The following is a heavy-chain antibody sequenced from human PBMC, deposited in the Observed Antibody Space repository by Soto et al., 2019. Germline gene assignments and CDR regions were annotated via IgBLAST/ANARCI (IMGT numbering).Heavy chain of an antibody. J-gene: IGHJ6*02. D-gene: IGHD2-15*01. CDR3: VTGGFCSGGSCPGYFFYYYGMNV. CDR1: GFSLNNYG. CDR2: ISNNGSNS. Sequence: QVQLVESGGGVVQPGTSLRLSCAASGFSLNNYGMNWVRQAPGKGLEWVAVISNNGSNSYYADSVRGRFTISRDNSKNTLHLQLNSLRPADTAVYYCVTGGFCSGGSCPGYFFYYYGMNVWGQGTTVTVSS. V-gene: IGHV3-30*03.